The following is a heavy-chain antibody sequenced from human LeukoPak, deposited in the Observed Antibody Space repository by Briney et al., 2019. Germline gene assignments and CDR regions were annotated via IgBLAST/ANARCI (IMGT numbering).Heavy chain of an antibody. CDR1: GFTVSSNY. J-gene: IGHJ4*02. D-gene: IGHD3-16*01. CDR2: IYSGGST. V-gene: IGHV3-66*01. Sequence: GGSLRLSCAASGFTVSSNYMSWVRQAPGKGLEWVSVIYSGGSTYYADSVKGRFTISRDNSKNTLYLQMNSLRAEDTAVYSCARDSSDRFGYYFDYWGQGTLVTVSS. CDR3: ARDSSDRFGYYFDY.